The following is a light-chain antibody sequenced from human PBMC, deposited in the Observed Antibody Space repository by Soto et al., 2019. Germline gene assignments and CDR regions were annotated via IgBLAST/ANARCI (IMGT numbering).Light chain of an antibody. CDR1: QSVSNNY. Sequence: EIVLTRSPGTLSLSPGERATLSCRASQSVSNNYLAWYQQKPGQAPRLLIYGASNRATGIPDRFSGSGSGTDFTLTISRLEPEDFAVYYCQQYGSSWTFGQGTKV. V-gene: IGKV3-20*01. J-gene: IGKJ1*01. CDR3: QQYGSSWT. CDR2: GAS.